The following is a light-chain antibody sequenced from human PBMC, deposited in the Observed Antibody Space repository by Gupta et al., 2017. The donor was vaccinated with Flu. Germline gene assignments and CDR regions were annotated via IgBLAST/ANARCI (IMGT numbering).Light chain of an antibody. V-gene: IGKV2-40*01. CDR2: MRS. CDR3: VQRRGCPLA. J-gene: IGKJ3*01. Sequence: TPGATASISWRSSQSMWNLDDGNTYLDWYLQKPGQAPQVVMYMRSYRASGVPDRFSGSGSGTDLTLQISSVEAEDVGIYCCVQRRGCPLAFGPGT. CDR1: QSMWNLDDGNTY.